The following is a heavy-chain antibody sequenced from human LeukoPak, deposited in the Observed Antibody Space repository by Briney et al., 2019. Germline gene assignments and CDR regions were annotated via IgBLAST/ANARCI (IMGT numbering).Heavy chain of an antibody. V-gene: IGHV4-39*07. CDR1: GGSISSSSYY. D-gene: IGHD5-12*01. CDR2: IYYSGST. Sequence: PSETLSLTCTVSGGSISSSSYYWGWIRQPPGKGLEWIGSIYYSGSTYYNPSLKSRVTISVDTSKNQFSLKLSSVTAADTAVYYCARDGYSGYDSGDYWGQGTLVTVSS. J-gene: IGHJ4*02. CDR3: ARDGYSGYDSGDY.